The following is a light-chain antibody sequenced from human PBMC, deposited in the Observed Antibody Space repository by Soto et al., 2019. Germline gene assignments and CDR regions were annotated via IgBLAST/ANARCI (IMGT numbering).Light chain of an antibody. Sequence: DIQLTQSPSFLPASVGDRVTITCRASQAINFYLAWYQQKPGKAPKLLIYAASTLQTGVPSRFSGSGSGTEFTLTISSLQPEDFATYSCQQVNSYPPYTFGQGTKLEIK. CDR2: AAS. CDR1: QAINFY. J-gene: IGKJ2*01. V-gene: IGKV1-9*01. CDR3: QQVNSYPPYT.